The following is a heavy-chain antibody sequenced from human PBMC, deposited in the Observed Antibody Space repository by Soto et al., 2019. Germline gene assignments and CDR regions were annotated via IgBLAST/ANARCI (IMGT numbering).Heavy chain of an antibody. J-gene: IGHJ4*02. CDR1: GGTFSSYS. CDR3: ARAGGRHSGGIDY. CDR2: IIPILGTA. Sequence: QVQLVQSGAEVKKPGSSVKVSCKASGGTFSSYSINWVRQAPGQGLEWMGEIIPILGTANYAQRFQGRVTITADESTSTAYVELSSLRSEVEAVYSCARAGGRHSGGIDYWGQGTLVTVSS. D-gene: IGHD1-26*01. V-gene: IGHV1-69*01.